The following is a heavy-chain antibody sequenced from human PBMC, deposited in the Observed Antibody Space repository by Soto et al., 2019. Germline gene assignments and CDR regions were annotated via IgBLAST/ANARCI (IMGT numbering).Heavy chain of an antibody. D-gene: IGHD1-7*01. J-gene: IGHJ6*02. CDR3: ARDNWNYVMEYYYGMDV. CDR2: IYTSGST. V-gene: IGHV4-4*07. CDR1: GGSINSYY. Sequence: SETLSLTCTVSGGSINSYYWSWIRQPAGKGLEWIGRIYTSGSTNYNPSLKSRVTMSVDTSKNQFSLKLSSVTAADTAVYYCARDNWNYVMEYYYGMDVWGQGTTVTVSS.